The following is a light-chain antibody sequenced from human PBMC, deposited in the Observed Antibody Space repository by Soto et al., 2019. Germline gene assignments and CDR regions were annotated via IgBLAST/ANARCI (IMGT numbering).Light chain of an antibody. CDR3: SSYAGSNNFV. CDR1: SSDVGGYNY. Sequence: QSALTQPASVSGSPGQSITISCTGTSSDVGGYNYVSWYQQHPGKAPKLMIYEVNQRPSGVPDRFSASKSGNTASLTVSGLQAEDEADYYCSSYAGSNNFVFGTGTKVTVL. CDR2: EVN. J-gene: IGLJ1*01. V-gene: IGLV2-8*01.